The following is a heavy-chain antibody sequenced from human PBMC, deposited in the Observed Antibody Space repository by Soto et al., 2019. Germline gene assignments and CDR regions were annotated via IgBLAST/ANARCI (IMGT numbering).Heavy chain of an antibody. CDR1: GASISSGGYY. J-gene: IGHJ4*02. CDR2: IYYTGST. D-gene: IGHD2-15*01. CDR3: ASFWGGHCSGDSCYGEVDY. Sequence: QVQLQESGPGLVKPSQTLSLTCTVSGASISSGGYYWSWIRQRPGKGLEWLGHIYYTGSTYYNPSLKSRLTVSADTSTNDFFLNLNSVTAADTAVYYCASFWGGHCSGDSCYGEVDYWGQGILVTVSS. V-gene: IGHV4-31*03.